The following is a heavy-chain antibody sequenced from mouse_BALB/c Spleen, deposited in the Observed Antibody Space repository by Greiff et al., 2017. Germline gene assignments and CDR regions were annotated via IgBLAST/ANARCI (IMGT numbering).Heavy chain of an antibody. CDR1: GFSLTSYD. D-gene: IGHD2-1*01. CDR2: IWTGGGT. CDR3: VRERYDNYAYAMDY. V-gene: IGHV2-9-2*01. J-gene: IGHJ4*01. Sequence: QVQLQQSGPGLVAPSQSLSITCTVSGFSLTSYDISWIRQPPGKGLEWLGVIWTGGGTNYNSAFMSRLTISKDNSKSQVFLKMNSLQTDDTAIYYCVRERYDNYAYAMDYWGQGTSVTVSS.